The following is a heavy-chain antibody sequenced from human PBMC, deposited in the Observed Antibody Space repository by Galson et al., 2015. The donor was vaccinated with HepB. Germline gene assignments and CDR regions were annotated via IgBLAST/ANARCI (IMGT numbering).Heavy chain of an antibody. J-gene: IGHJ5*02. D-gene: IGHD3-22*01. CDR2: IYHSGNT. CDR3: ARGENYENYYDSSGYSTSSWFDP. Sequence: TLSLTCAVSGGSITSAAYSWSWIRQPPGKGLEWIGSIYHSGNTYYNPSLKSRVTMSVDRSKNQFSLKLNSVTAADTAVYYCARGENYENYYDSSGYSTSSWFDPWGQGTLVTVSS. CDR1: GGSITSAAYS. V-gene: IGHV4-30-2*01.